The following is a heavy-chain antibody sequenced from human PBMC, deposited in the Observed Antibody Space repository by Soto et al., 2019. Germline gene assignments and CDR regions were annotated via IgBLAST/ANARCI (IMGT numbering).Heavy chain of an antibody. CDR2: IYYSGST. D-gene: IGHD6-13*01. CDR1: GGSISSYY. CDR3: ARDPAAASRRYFDY. Sequence: KLPETLSLTCTVSGGSISSYYWSWIRQPPGKGLEWIGYIYYSGSTNYNPSLKSRVTISVDTSKNQFSLKLSSVTAADTAVYYCARDPAAASRRYFDYWGQGTLVTVSS. V-gene: IGHV4-59*01. J-gene: IGHJ4*02.